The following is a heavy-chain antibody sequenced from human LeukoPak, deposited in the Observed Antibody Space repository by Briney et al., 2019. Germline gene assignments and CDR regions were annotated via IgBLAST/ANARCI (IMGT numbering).Heavy chain of an antibody. Sequence: SETQSLTCTVSGGSISSGDYYWSWIRQPPGKGLEWIGYIYYSGSTYYNPSLKSRVTISVDTSKNQFSLKLSSVTAADTAVYYCARDTVVAATYGMDVWGQGTTVTVSS. D-gene: IGHD2-15*01. CDR1: GGSISSGDYY. CDR3: ARDTVVAATYGMDV. V-gene: IGHV4-30-4*01. J-gene: IGHJ6*02. CDR2: IYYSGST.